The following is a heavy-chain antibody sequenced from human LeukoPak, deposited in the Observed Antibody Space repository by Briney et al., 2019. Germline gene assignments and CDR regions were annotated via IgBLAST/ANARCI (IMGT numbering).Heavy chain of an antibody. CDR3: ARAIWFLEDFFYFDY. J-gene: IGHJ4*02. Sequence: PSETLSLTCSVSGGSISSFYWTWIRQPPGKGLEWIGYISTSGSTTSNPSLKSRVTISVDTSKNQLSLKLSSVTAADTAVYYCARAIWFLEDFFYFDYWGQGTLVTVSS. CDR1: GGSISSFY. D-gene: IGHD3-3*01. V-gene: IGHV4-4*09. CDR2: ISTSGST.